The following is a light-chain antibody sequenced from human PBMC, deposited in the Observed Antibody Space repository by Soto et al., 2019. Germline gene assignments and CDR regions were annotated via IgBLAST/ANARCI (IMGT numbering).Light chain of an antibody. J-gene: IGKJ1*01. CDR1: QSVSSSY. CDR3: QQYHTSPLT. V-gene: IGKV3-20*01. CDR2: GAS. Sequence: IVMTQSPGTLSLSPGERATFSCRASQSVSSSYIAWYQQKRGQAPRRLIYGASIRATGIPDRFSGSGSGTDFTLTISRLEPEDFALYYCQQYHTSPLTFGQGTTVDIK.